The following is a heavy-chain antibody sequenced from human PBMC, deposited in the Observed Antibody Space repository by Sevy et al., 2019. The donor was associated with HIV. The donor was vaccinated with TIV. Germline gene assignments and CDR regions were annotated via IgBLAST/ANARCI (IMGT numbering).Heavy chain of an antibody. CDR3: VRADPDQHFDS. CDR2: VDPSAGNT. Sequence: GESLKISCKASGDTFTNNYIHWVRQAPGQGLEWMGMVDPSAGNTTYAQKFQGRVTMTRDTSTSILYMDLSSLRSEDTAMYYCVRADPDQHFDSWGQGTLVTVSS. V-gene: IGHV1-46*01. J-gene: IGHJ4*02. CDR1: GDTFTNNY.